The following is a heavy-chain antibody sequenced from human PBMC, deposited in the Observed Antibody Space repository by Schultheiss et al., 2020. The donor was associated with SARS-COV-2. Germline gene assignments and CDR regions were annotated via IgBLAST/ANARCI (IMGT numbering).Heavy chain of an antibody. CDR1: GFTFSSYA. Sequence: GGSLRLSCAASGFTFSSYAMSWVRQAPGKGLEWVSVIYSGGSTYYADSVKGRFTISRDNAKNSLYLQMNSLRAEDTAVYYCARDIAGGLRYDYWGQGTLVTVSS. V-gene: IGHV3-66*01. J-gene: IGHJ4*02. D-gene: IGHD1-1*01. CDR2: IYSGGST. CDR3: ARDIAGGLRYDY.